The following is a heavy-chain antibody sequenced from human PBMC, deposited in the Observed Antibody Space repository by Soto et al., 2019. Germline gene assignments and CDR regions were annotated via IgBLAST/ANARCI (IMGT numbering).Heavy chain of an antibody. V-gene: IGHV1-18*01. CDR2: ISAYNGST. CDR3: ARDLGYCSSTSCYAQYYFDY. D-gene: IGHD2-2*01. CDR1: GYTFTSYG. J-gene: IGHJ4*02. Sequence: ASVKVSCKASGYTFTSYGISWVRQAPGQGLEWMGWISAYNGSTNYAQKFQGRVTMTRDTSTSTAYMELSSLRSDDTAVYYCARDLGYCSSTSCYAQYYFDYWGQGTLVTVSS.